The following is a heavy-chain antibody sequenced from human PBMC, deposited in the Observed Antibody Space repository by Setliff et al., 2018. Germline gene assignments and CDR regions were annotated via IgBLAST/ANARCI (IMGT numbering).Heavy chain of an antibody. CDR2: IIPFFRTA. Sequence: EASVKVSCKASGGTFSNYAVNWVRQAPGQGLEWMGGIIPFFRTANYAQNFQDRVTITTDKTTSTAFMELSSLRSEDTAVYYCVREGVDSRSSTDYRYYMDVWGKGTTVTVSS. CDR3: VREGVDSRSSTDYRYYMDV. V-gene: IGHV1-69*05. D-gene: IGHD3-22*01. J-gene: IGHJ6*03. CDR1: GGTFSNYA.